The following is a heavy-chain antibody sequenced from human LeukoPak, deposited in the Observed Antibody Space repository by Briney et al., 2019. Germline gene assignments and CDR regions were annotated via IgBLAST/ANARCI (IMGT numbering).Heavy chain of an antibody. CDR2: INGYGSST. D-gene: IGHD5-18*01. Sequence: GGSLRLSCAASGFTFISYWMHWVRQAPGKGLVWVSRINGYGSSTDFADSVKGRFTISRDNAKNTLYLQMNSLRAEDTPVYYCARDAPGNTALDYWGQGSLVTVSS. CDR3: ARDAPGNTALDY. CDR1: GFTFISYW. V-gene: IGHV3-74*01. J-gene: IGHJ4*02.